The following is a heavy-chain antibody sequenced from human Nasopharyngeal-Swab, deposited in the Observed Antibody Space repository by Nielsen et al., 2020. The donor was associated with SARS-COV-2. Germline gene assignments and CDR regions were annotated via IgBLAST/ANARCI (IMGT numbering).Heavy chain of an antibody. CDR2: INAGDGSP. J-gene: IGHJ4*02. CDR1: GYTFTSYA. V-gene: IGHV1-3*01. CDR3: ARVSSDQWLEYYFDY. D-gene: IGHD6-19*01. Sequence: SVKVSCKASGYTFTSYAMHWVRQAPGQSLEWMGWINAGDGSPRSSQNFQGRITITRDTSATTAYMGLSSLRSEDTAVYYCARVSSDQWLEYYFDYWGQGTLVTVSS.